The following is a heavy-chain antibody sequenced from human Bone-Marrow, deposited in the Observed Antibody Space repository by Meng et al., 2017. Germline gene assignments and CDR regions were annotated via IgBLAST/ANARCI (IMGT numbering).Heavy chain of an antibody. J-gene: IGHJ4*02. CDR2: INHSGST. Sequence: VRLQQWGEGLLKPSDTLSLTCVVSGGSFSDYYWSWIRQPPGKGLEWIGEINHSGSTNYNPSLKSRVTISVDTSKNQFSLKLSSVTAADTAVYYRARRLIAAAGNDYWGQGTLVTVSS. CDR3: ARRLIAAAGNDY. V-gene: IGHV4-34*01. CDR1: GGSFSDYY. D-gene: IGHD6-13*01.